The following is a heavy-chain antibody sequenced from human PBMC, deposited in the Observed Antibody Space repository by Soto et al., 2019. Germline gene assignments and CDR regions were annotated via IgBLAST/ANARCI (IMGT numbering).Heavy chain of an antibody. CDR2: ISGSGGST. Sequence: EVQLLESGGGLVQPGGSLRLSCAASGFTFSSYAMSWVRQAPGQGLEWVSAISGSGGSTYYADSVKGRFTISRDNSKNTLYLQMNSLRAEDMAVYYCAKGRRVVDYGDYNYWGQGTLVTVSS. J-gene: IGHJ4*02. CDR1: GFTFSSYA. V-gene: IGHV3-23*01. CDR3: AKGRRVVDYGDYNY. D-gene: IGHD4-17*01.